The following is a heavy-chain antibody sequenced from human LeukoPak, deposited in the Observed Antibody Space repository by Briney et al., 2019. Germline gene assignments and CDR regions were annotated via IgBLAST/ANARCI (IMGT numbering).Heavy chain of an antibody. Sequence: PGGSLRLSCAASGFTFSSYAMSWVRQAPGKGLEWVSSISESGGSTFYADSVKGRFTISRDNSKNTLYLQMNSLRAEDTAVYYCAKDTRVVGQNNFDYWGQGTLVTVSS. J-gene: IGHJ4*02. D-gene: IGHD1-26*01. CDR1: GFTFSSYA. V-gene: IGHV3-23*01. CDR3: AKDTRVVGQNNFDY. CDR2: ISESGGST.